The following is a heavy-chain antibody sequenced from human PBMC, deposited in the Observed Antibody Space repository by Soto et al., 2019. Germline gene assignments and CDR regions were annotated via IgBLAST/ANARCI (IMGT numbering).Heavy chain of an antibody. J-gene: IGHJ6*02. CDR3: ARDKDRQQLGGNYYYILDV. V-gene: IGHV1-69*12. D-gene: IGHD3-3*02. CDR1: GGTFSTSA. CDR2: IMPVFATP. Sequence: QVQLMQSGAEVKKPGSSVKVSCKASGGTFSTSAISWVRQAPGEGLEWVGGIMPVFATPDYAQKFQGRVTISADESTPTAYLALTSLTTDEPAVYYCARDKDRQQLGGNYYYILDVWGQGTAITVSS.